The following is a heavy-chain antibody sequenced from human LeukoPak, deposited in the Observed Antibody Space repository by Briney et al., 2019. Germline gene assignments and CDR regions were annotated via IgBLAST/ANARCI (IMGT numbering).Heavy chain of an antibody. CDR2: IKQDDSQK. V-gene: IGHV3-7*01. Sequence: PGGSLRLSCAASGFTFSSYWMSWVRQPPGKGLEWVANIKQDDSQKYYADSVKGRFTISRDNAKNTLYVQMNSLRVEDTAVYYCARVSGLDYWGQGTLVTVSS. D-gene: IGHD1-26*01. J-gene: IGHJ4*02. CDR1: GFTFSSYW. CDR3: ARVSGLDY.